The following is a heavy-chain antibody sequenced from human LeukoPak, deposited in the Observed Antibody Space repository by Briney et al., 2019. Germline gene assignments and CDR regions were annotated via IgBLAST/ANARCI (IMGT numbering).Heavy chain of an antibody. CDR2: IFTTGST. CDR3: ARGPTYYYGSGSYYIPTNFDY. D-gene: IGHD3-10*01. Sequence: SETLSLTCTVSGGSMRNSYWSWIRQPAGKGLEWVGRIFTTGSTNYNPSLKSRVTTSIDTSKNQFSLKMTSVTAADTAVYYCARGPTYYYGSGSYYIPTNFDYWGQGTLVTVSS. J-gene: IGHJ4*02. V-gene: IGHV4-4*07. CDR1: GGSMRNSY.